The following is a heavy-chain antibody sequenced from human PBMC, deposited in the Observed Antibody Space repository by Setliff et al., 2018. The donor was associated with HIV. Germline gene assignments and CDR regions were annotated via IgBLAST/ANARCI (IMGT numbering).Heavy chain of an antibody. V-gene: IGHV4-4*02. CDR1: GGSISSNDW. Sequence: KSSETLSLTCAVPGGSISSNDWWSWVRQPPGKGLEWIGEIYHSGSTNYNPSLKSRVSISVDKSKNQFSLKLSSVTAADTAVYYCARGWGWNDDESSGRPQYAFDIWGQGTMVTVS. CDR3: ARGWGWNDDESSGRPQYAFDI. J-gene: IGHJ3*02. D-gene: IGHD3-22*01. CDR2: IYHSGST.